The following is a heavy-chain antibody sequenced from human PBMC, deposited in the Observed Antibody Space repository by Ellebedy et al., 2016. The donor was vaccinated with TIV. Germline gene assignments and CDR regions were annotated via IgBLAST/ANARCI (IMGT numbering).Heavy chain of an antibody. CDR2: IYTSGSA. Sequence: SETLSLTXTVSGGSINSGAYYWSWIRQPAGKGLEWIGRIYTSGSAIYNPSLKSRATMSVDMSKNHFSLELSSVTAADTAVYYCASLTIPGGSDFWGQGTLVTVSS. V-gene: IGHV4-61*02. CDR1: GGSINSGAYY. J-gene: IGHJ4*02. CDR3: ASLTIPGGSDF. D-gene: IGHD3-3*01.